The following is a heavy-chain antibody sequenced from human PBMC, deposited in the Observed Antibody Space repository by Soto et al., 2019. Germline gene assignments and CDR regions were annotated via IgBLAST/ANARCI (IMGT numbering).Heavy chain of an antibody. CDR3: ARDQITMVRGVIIPYYYYGMDV. Sequence: GGSLRLSCAASGFTFSSYWMSWVRQAPGKGLEWVANIKQDGSEKYYVDSVKGRFTISRDNAKNSLYLQMNSLRAEDTAVYYCARDQITMVRGVIIPYYYYGMDVWGQGTTVTV. CDR2: IKQDGSEK. J-gene: IGHJ6*02. V-gene: IGHV3-7*03. CDR1: GFTFSSYW. D-gene: IGHD3-10*01.